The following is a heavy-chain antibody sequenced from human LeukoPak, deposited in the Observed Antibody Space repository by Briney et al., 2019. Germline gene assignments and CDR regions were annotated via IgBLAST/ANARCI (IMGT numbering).Heavy chain of an antibody. CDR2: IKTDGSEN. J-gene: IGHJ5*02. D-gene: IGHD6-13*01. Sequence: GGSLRLSCAPSGFTFSSVWMSWVRHAPRQGLGWMAKIKTDGSENYYVDSVKGRFTISRDNAKNSLYLQMTSLSAEDTAVYYCASPFIAAAATVFDLWGQGTMVTVSS. CDR3: ASPFIAAAATVFDL. V-gene: IGHV3-7*01. CDR1: GFTFSSVW.